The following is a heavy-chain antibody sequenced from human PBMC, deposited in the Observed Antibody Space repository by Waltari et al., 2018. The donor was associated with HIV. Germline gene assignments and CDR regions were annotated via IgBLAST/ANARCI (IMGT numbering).Heavy chain of an antibody. Sequence: EVQLVESGGGLVQPGRSLRLSCEASGFTFDDYGMHWVRQAPGKGVEWVSGMSLNIGSLGNADSVKGRFTIARDNAKNSLYLQLNSLRAEDTAVYYCVKLKSSGYDFSYFDYWGQGTLVTVSS. CDR2: MSLNIGSL. D-gene: IGHD5-12*01. CDR1: GFTFDDYG. J-gene: IGHJ4*02. V-gene: IGHV3-9*01. CDR3: VKLKSSGYDFSYFDY.